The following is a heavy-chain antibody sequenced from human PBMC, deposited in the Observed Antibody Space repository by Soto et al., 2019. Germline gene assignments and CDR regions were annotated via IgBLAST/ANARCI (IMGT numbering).Heavy chain of an antibody. CDR2: IYYSGST. Sequence: SEALSLTCTVSGGSISSYYWSWIRQPPGKGLEWIGYIYYSGSTNYNPSLKSRVTISVDTSKNQFSLKLSSVTAADTAVYYCARGSGGILWFGDYGMDVWGQGTTVTVSS. CDR3: ARGSGGILWFGDYGMDV. V-gene: IGHV4-59*01. CDR1: GGSISSYY. J-gene: IGHJ6*02. D-gene: IGHD3-10*01.